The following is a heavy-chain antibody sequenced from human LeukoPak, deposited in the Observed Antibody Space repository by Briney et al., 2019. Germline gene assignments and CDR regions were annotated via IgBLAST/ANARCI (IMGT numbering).Heavy chain of an antibody. CDR2: IYPGDSNT. D-gene: IGHD2-15*01. V-gene: IGHV5-51*01. CDR1: GYSFTTYW. Sequence: GESLQISCNGSGYSFTTYWIGWGRQMPGEGLVWMRFIYPGDSNTRYSPSFQGQVTISADRSISTAYLQWSSLKASDTAMYYCARRGGYCSGGSCWNDYWGQGTLVTVSS. J-gene: IGHJ4*02. CDR3: ARRGGYCSGGSCWNDY.